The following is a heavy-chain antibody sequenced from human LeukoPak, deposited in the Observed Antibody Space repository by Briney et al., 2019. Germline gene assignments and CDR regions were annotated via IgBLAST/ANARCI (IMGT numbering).Heavy chain of an antibody. J-gene: IGHJ6*03. D-gene: IGHD6-13*01. V-gene: IGHV5-51*01. CDR3: ARQKVYGITEADPAISYYYYYMDV. CDR1: GYRFISYW. Sequence: GESLKISWKGSGYRFISYWIGWVRQLPGKGLEWMGIIYPGDSDTRYSPSFQGQVTISADKSISTAYLQWSSLKASGTAMYYCARQKVYGITEADPAISYYYYYMDVWGKGTTVTISS. CDR2: IYPGDSDT.